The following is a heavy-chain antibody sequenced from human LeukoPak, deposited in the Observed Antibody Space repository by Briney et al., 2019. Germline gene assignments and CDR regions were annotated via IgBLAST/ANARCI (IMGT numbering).Heavy chain of an antibody. D-gene: IGHD3-10*01. CDR3: ATGERMVRGDGVDY. J-gene: IGHJ4*02. Sequence: GGSLRLSCAASGFTVSNNYMSWVRQAPGKGLEWVSVIYSGGSTYYADSVKGRFTISRDNSKSTLYLQMNSLRAEDTAVYFCATGERMVRGDGVDYWGQGTLVTVSS. CDR1: GFTVSNNY. V-gene: IGHV3-66*01. CDR2: IYSGGST.